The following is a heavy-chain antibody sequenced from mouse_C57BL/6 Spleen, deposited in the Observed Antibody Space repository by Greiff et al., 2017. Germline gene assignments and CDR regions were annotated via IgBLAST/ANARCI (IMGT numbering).Heavy chain of an antibody. J-gene: IGHJ4*01. CDR2: IDPETGGT. CDR1: GYTFTDYE. V-gene: IGHV1-15*01. Sequence: VQLQQSGAELVRPGASVTRSCKASGYTFTDYEMHWVKQTPVHGLEWIGAIDPETGGTAYNQKFKGKAILTADKSSSTAYMELRSLTSEDSAVYYCTRNYENAMDYGGQGTSGTVSS. D-gene: IGHD2-4*01. CDR3: TRNYENAMDY.